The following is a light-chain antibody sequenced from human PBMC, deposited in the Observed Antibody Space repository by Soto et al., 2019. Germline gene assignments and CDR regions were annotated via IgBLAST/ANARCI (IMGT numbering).Light chain of an antibody. CDR3: QQYGSSPIT. CDR1: QSVSSSY. CDR2: GAS. V-gene: IGKV3-20*01. J-gene: IGKJ5*01. Sequence: EIVWTQSPGTLSLSPGERATLSCRASQSVSSSYLAWYQQNHGQAPRLLIYGASSRATGIPDRFSGSGSGTDGTINISRLEPEDFEVDYCQQYGSSPITFGQGTRLEIK.